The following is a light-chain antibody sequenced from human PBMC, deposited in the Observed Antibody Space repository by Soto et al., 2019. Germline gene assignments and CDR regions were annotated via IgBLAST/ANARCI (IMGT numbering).Light chain of an antibody. CDR1: QSVSSN. J-gene: IGKJ1*01. CDR2: GAS. Sequence: EIVMTQSPATLSVSPGERATLSCRASQSVSSNLAWYQQKPGQAPRLLIYGASTRATGIPARFSGSGSGTDFTLTISRLEPEDFAVYYCQQYGSPPPTFGQGTKVDIK. CDR3: QQYGSPPPT. V-gene: IGKV3-15*01.